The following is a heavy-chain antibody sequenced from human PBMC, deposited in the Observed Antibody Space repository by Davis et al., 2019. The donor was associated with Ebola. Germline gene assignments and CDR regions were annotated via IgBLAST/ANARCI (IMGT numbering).Heavy chain of an antibody. J-gene: IGHJ5*02. V-gene: IGHV3-7*01. Sequence: GESLKISCAASGFTVSSNYMSWVRQAPGKGLEWVANIKQDGSEKYYVDSVKGRFTISRDNAKNSLYLQMNSLRAEDTAVYYCAREGSGWYRWFDPWGQGTLVTVSS. CDR3: AREGSGWYRWFDP. CDR1: GFTVSSNY. CDR2: IKQDGSEK. D-gene: IGHD6-19*01.